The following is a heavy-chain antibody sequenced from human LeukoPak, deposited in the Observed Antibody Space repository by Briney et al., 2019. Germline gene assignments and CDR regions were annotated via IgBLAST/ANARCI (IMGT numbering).Heavy chain of an antibody. CDR1: GFNFRLYG. V-gene: IGHV3-30*03. Sequence: GGSLRLSGAAAGFNFRLYGIHWGRQTPGKGLEWVAVISQDGKNQYFADFAKGRFTVSRDNSKNTVHLEMNTLRSEDSAVYYCGAGHFAGVDYWGLGTSVTVSS. D-gene: IGHD6-19*01. J-gene: IGHJ4*02. CDR2: ISQDGKNQ. CDR3: GAGHFAGVDY.